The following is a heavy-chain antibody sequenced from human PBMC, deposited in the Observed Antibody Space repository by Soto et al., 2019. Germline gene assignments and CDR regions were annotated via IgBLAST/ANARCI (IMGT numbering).Heavy chain of an antibody. D-gene: IGHD3-10*01. CDR2: IYYSGTT. CDR1: GGSMSNYY. V-gene: IGHV4-59*01. J-gene: IGHJ4*02. Sequence: SETLSLTCSVSGGSMSNYYWNWIRQSPGKGLEWIGYIYYSGTTNYNPSLKSRVTISIDTSRNQVSLNLTSVTSADTAVYYCARDQDLGYWGQGTLVTVSS. CDR3: ARDQDLGY.